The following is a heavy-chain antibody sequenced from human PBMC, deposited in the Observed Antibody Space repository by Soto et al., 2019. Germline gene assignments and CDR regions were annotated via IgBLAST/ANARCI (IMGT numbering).Heavy chain of an antibody. CDR1: GDSVSSNSAA. D-gene: IGHD3-3*01. V-gene: IGHV6-1*01. CDR2: TYYRSKWYN. J-gene: IGHJ6*03. CDR3: ARVPIFGVVNYYYYYMDV. Sequence: PSQTLSLTCAISGDSVSSNSAAWNWIRQSPSRGLEWLGRTYYRSKWYNDYAVSVKSRITINPDTSKNQFSLQLNSVTPEDTAVYYCARVPIFGVVNYYYYYMDVWGKGTTVTVSS.